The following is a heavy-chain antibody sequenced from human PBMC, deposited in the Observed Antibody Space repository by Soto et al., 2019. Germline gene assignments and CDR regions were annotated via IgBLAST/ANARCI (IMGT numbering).Heavy chain of an antibody. J-gene: IGHJ5*02. CDR2: IWYDGSKK. CDR1: GFTFSGYG. V-gene: IGHV3-33*01. D-gene: IGHD3-22*01. Sequence: QVQLVESGGGVVQPGRSLRLSCAASGFTFSGYGFHWVRQAPGKGLEWVAVIWYDGSKKYYADSVRGRFTISRDNSKNAVYLQMDILRAEDTAVYYCARYTDTSSHYSRFDPWGQGTLVTVSP. CDR3: ARYTDTSSHYSRFDP.